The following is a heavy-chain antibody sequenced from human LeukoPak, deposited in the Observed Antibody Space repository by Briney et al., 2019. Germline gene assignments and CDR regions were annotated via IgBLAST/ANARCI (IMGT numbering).Heavy chain of an antibody. CDR1: GFTFSDYY. CDR3: ARDKFNNLDAFDI. CDR2: ISSTSAYT. V-gene: IGHV3-11*05. J-gene: IGHJ3*02. D-gene: IGHD1/OR15-1a*01. Sequence: GGSLRLSCAASGFTFSDYYMNWTRQAPGKGLEWVSNISSTSAYTDYADSVKGRLTISRDNAKNSLYMQMSSLRAEDTAVYYCARDKFNNLDAFDIWGQGTMVTVSS.